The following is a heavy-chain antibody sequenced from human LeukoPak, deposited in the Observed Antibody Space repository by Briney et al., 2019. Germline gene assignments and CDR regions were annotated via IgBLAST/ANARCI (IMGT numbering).Heavy chain of an antibody. CDR3: AAVVPAAIDAFDI. D-gene: IGHD2-2*01. CDR2: IYYSGST. J-gene: IGHJ3*02. CDR1: GGSISSYY. V-gene: IGHV4-59*01. Sequence: SETLSLTCTVSGGSISSYYWSWIRQPPGKGLEWIGYIYYSGSTNYNPSLKSRVTISVDTSKNQFSLKLSSVTAADTAVYYCAAVVPAAIDAFDIWGQGTMVTVSS.